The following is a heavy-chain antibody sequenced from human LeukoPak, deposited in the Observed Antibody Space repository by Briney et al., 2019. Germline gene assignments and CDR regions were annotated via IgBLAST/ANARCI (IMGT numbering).Heavy chain of an antibody. J-gene: IGHJ6*03. Sequence: GASVKVSCKAFGYSFTSYYIHWVRQAPGQGLEWMGIINPSGGSTSYAQKFQGRVTMTRDMSTSTVYMELSSLRSEDTAAYYCARGRERGYSYGYGPMDVWGKGTTVTVSS. D-gene: IGHD5-18*01. CDR1: GYSFTSYY. V-gene: IGHV1-46*01. CDR3: ARGRERGYSYGYGPMDV. CDR2: INPSGGST.